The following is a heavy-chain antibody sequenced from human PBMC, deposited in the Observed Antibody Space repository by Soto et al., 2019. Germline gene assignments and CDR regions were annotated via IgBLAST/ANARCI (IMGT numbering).Heavy chain of an antibody. CDR1: GGSFSGYY. CDR2: INHSGST. J-gene: IGHJ6*02. Sequence: ETLSLTCAVYGGSFSGYYWSWIRQPPGKGLERIGEINHSGSTNYNPSLKSRVTISVDTSKNQFSLKLSSVTAADTAVYYCARDRRVTTVVTPRYYYYGMDVWGQGTTVTV. D-gene: IGHD4-17*01. CDR3: ARDRRVTTVVTPRYYYYGMDV. V-gene: IGHV4-34*01.